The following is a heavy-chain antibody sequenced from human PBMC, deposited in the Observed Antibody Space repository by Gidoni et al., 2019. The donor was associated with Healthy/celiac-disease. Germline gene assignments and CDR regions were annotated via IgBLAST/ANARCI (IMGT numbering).Heavy chain of an antibody. V-gene: IGHV3-33*01. CDR1: GFTFCCYG. D-gene: IGHD3-10*01. CDR3: ARAAVRGVTTYNWFDP. CDR2: IWDDGSNK. J-gene: IGHJ5*02. Sequence: VQLVASGGGVVQPVRSLRLSCAASGFTFCCYGMHWVRPPPGKGLERVAVIWDDGSNKYYADSVKGRFTISRDNSKNTLYLQMNSLRAEETAVYYCARAAVRGVTTYNWFDPWGQGTLVTVSS.